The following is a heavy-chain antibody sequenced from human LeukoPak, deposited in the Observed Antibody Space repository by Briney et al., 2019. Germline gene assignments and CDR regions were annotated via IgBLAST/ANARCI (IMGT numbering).Heavy chain of an antibody. CDR3: AKGGPQGSGSYYPFDS. CDR1: GFTFSSYG. J-gene: IGHJ4*02. V-gene: IGHV3-23*01. D-gene: IGHD3-10*01. Sequence: QTGGSLRLSCAASGFTFSSYGMTWVRQAPGKGLEWVSSINGRGGSTNYADSVKGRFTISRDSSKNTLYLQMNSLRAEDTATYYCAKGGPQGSGSYYPFDSWGQGTLVTVSS. CDR2: INGRGGST.